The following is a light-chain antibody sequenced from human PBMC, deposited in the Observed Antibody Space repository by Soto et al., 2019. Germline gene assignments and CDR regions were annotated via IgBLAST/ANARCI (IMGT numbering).Light chain of an antibody. J-gene: IGKJ5*01. V-gene: IGKV3-20*01. CDR2: GAS. Sequence: ENVLTQSPGTLSLSPGERATLSCRASQSVGGNYLAWFQQKSGQAPRLVIYGASSRAAGIPDRLSGSGSGTDFTLTISRLEPEDFAVYYCQQYGGSPITFGLGTRLEI. CDR3: QQYGGSPIT. CDR1: QSVGGNY.